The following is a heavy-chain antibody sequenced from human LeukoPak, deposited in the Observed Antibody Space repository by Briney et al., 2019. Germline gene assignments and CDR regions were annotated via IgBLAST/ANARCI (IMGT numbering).Heavy chain of an antibody. Sequence: SETLSLTCTGSCGAISGYYWSWIRQPAAEALEWIGSIFSSGSTNDNPSLRGRVSMSVDTSKYQFSLRLSSVTAADTAVYYCARDVRQFDYWGQGTLVTVSS. CDR1: CGAISGYY. CDR3: ARDVRQFDY. V-gene: IGHV4-4*07. CDR2: IFSSGST. J-gene: IGHJ4*02.